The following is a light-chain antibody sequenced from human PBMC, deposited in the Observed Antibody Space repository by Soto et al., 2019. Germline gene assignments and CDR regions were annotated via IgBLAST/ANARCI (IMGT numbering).Light chain of an antibody. Sequence: DIVMTQSPDSLAVSLGERATINCKSSQSILHSSNNKNYLAWYQQKPGQPPKLLIYWASTRESGVPDRFSGSGSGTDFTLTISSLQAEDVAVYYCQQCSTPYTFAQGTKLEIK. J-gene: IGKJ2*01. CDR2: WAS. V-gene: IGKV4-1*01. CDR3: QQCSTPYT. CDR1: QSILHSSNNKNY.